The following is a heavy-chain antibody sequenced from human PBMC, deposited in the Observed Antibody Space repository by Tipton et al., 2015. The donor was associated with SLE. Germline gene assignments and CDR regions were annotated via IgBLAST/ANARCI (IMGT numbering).Heavy chain of an antibody. CDR3: ARLQGYCPGVSSEVDCNWFDP. V-gene: IGHV5-51*03. Sequence: QLVQSGAEVRKPGESLKISCKTSGYTFTNYWIGWVRQMPGKGLEWMGNIYPDDSDTRYSPSFQGQVTISADKSINTAYLQWRSLKASDTAVYYCARLQGYCPGVSSEVDCNWFDPWGQGTLVTVSS. CDR2: IYPDDSDT. J-gene: IGHJ5*02. D-gene: IGHD2-8*02. CDR1: GYTFTNYW.